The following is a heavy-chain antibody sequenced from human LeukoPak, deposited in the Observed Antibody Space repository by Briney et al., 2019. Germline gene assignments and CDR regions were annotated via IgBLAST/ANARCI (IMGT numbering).Heavy chain of an antibody. CDR3: ASGGDRANYYYYYYMDV. CDR2: IIPIFGTA. V-gene: IGHV1-69*05. D-gene: IGHD2-21*02. J-gene: IGHJ6*03. Sequence: ASVTVSCKASGGTFSSYAISWVRQAPGQGLEWMGGIIPIFGTANYAQKFQGRATITTDESTSTAYMELSSLRSEDTAVYYCASGGDRANYYYYYYMDVWGKGTTVTVSS. CDR1: GGTFSSYA.